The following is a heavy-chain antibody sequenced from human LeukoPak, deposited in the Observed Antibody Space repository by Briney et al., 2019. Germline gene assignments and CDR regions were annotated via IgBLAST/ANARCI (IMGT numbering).Heavy chain of an antibody. D-gene: IGHD4-17*01. CDR2: TNPNSGGT. J-gene: IGHJ4*02. CDR3: ARVATVTTADY. Sequence: ASVKVSCKASGYTFTGYYMHWVRQAPGQGLEWMGRTNPNSGGTNYAQKFQGRVTMTRDTSISTAYMELSRLRSDDTAVYYCARVATVTTADYWGQGTLVTVSS. CDR1: GYTFTGYY. V-gene: IGHV1-2*06.